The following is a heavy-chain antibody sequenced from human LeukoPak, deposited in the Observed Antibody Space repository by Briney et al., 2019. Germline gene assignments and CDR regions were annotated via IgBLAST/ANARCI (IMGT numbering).Heavy chain of an antibody. CDR1: GFTFSSYS. V-gene: IGHV3-48*01. Sequence: GGSLRLSCAASGFTFSSYSMNWVRQAPGKGLEWVSYISSSSSTIYYADSVKGRFTISRDNSKNTLYLQMNSLRAEDTAVYYCAKDGTPYDILTGYYTYFDYWGQGTLVTVSS. J-gene: IGHJ4*02. D-gene: IGHD3-9*01. CDR3: AKDGTPYDILTGYYTYFDY. CDR2: ISSSSSTI.